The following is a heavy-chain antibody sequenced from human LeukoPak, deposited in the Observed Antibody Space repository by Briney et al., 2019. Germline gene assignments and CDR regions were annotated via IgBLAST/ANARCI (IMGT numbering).Heavy chain of an antibody. J-gene: IGHJ4*02. V-gene: IGHV1-2*02. CDR1: GYTFTGYY. CDR3: ARTDWFQNYFDY. D-gene: IGHD3-9*01. CDR2: INPDSGGT. Sequence: ASVKVSCKASGYTFTGYYMHWVRQAPGQGLEWMGWINPDSGGTNYAQKFQGRVTMTRDTSISTAYMELSRLRSDDTAVYYCARTDWFQNYFDYWGQGTLVTVSS.